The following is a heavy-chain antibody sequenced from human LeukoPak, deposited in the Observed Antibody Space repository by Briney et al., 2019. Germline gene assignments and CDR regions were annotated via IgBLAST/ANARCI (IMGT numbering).Heavy chain of an antibody. CDR1: GFRFSDYY. CDR3: ASLYDSTGFCFDY. Sequence: GGFLRLSCVVSGFRFSDYYMSWIRQTPGKGLELISYISGSGDAIYYTDSVKGRFTISRDNAKNSLYLQLDNLSAEDTAFYYCASLYDSTGFCFDYWGQGALVTVS. CDR2: ISGSGDAI. V-gene: IGHV3-11*01. D-gene: IGHD3-22*01. J-gene: IGHJ4*02.